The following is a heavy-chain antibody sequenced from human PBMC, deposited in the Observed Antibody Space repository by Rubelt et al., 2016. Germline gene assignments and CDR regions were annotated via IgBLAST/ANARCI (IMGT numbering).Heavy chain of an antibody. J-gene: IGHJ4*02. Sequence: QLQLQESGPGLVKPSETLSLTCTVSGGSISSSSYYWGWIRQPPGKGLEWIGSIYYSGSTYYNPSLKSRVTISVDTSKNQSSLKLSSVTAADTAGYYCARHPSGWFGELLSGLLDYWGQGTLVTVSS. D-gene: IGHD3-10*01. CDR3: ARHPSGWFGELLSGLLDY. V-gene: IGHV4-39*01. CDR2: IYYSGST. CDR1: GGSISSSSYY.